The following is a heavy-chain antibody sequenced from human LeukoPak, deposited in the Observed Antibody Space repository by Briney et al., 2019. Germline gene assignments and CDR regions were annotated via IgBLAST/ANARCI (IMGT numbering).Heavy chain of an antibody. D-gene: IGHD5-24*01. V-gene: IGHV3-49*04. J-gene: IGHJ3*02. CDR1: GFTFGDYA. CDR2: IRSKAYGGTT. Sequence: GRSLRLSCTASGFTFGDYAMSWVRQAPGKGLEWVGFIRSKAYGGTTEYAASVKGRFTISRDDSKSIAYLQMNSLKTEDTAVYYCTRVEMATIMQYAFDIWGQGTMVTVSS. CDR3: TRVEMATIMQYAFDI.